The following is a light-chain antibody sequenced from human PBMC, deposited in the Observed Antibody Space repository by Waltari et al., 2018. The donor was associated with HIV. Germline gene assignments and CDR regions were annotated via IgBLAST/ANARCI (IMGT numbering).Light chain of an antibody. V-gene: IGKV2-28*01. CDR2: LGS. Sequence: DIVMSQSPLSVSVTPVESASISCESSQSLLHSNAYNYLDWYLQKPGQSHQLLIYLGSTRASGVPDRFSGSGSGTDFTLKISRVEAEDVGVYYCMQALPTPPMYTFGQGTKLEIK. CDR1: QSLLHSNAYNY. J-gene: IGKJ2*01. CDR3: MQALPTPPMYT.